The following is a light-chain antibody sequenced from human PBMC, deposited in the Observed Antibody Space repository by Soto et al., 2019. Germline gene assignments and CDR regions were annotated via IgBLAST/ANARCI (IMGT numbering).Light chain of an antibody. CDR2: EVS. Sequence: QSVLTQPASVSGSPGQSITISCTGTSSDVGGYNYVSWYQQHPGKAPKLMIYEVSNRPSGVSNRFSGSKSRNTASLTVFGLQAEDEADYYCSSYTSSSTWVFGGGTKVTVL. J-gene: IGLJ3*02. CDR3: SSYTSSSTWV. V-gene: IGLV2-14*01. CDR1: SSDVGGYNY.